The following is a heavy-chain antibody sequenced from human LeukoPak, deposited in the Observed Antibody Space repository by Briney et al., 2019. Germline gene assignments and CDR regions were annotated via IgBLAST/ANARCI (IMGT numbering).Heavy chain of an antibody. Sequence: PGGSLRLSCSASGFTFSSYSMNWVRQAPGKGLEWVSSISSSSSYIYYADSVKGRFTISRDNAKNSLYLQMNSLRAEDTAVYYCARASEGGYHYYYMDVWGKGTTVTVSS. CDR1: GFTFSSYS. J-gene: IGHJ6*03. D-gene: IGHD2-15*01. CDR2: ISSSSSYI. CDR3: ARASEGGYHYYYMDV. V-gene: IGHV3-21*01.